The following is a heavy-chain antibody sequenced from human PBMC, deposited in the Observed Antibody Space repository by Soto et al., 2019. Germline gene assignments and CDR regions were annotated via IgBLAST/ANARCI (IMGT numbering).Heavy chain of an antibody. D-gene: IGHD2-15*01. CDR3: AKDGDRTSRSDGTCAFFES. CDR1: VFTFNKYG. V-gene: IGHV3-33*06. Sequence: GGSLRLSCASSVFTFNKYGIHCVRQAPGKWLEWVAVIWHDGSEKYYADSVKDRFTISRDNSKKMVYLQMKSLRVDDTATYYCAKDGDRTSRSDGTCAFFESLGQGALVSVS. CDR2: IWHDGSEK. J-gene: IGHJ4*02.